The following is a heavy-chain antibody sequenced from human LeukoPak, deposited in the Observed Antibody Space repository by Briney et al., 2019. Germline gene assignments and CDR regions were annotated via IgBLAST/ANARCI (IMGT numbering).Heavy chain of an antibody. Sequence: PSETLSLTCAVYGGSFSGYCWSWIRQPPGKGLEWIGEINHSGSTNYNPSLKSRVTISVDTSKNQFSLKLSSVTAADTAVYYCARGYSSSWYPNYYFDYWGQGTLVTVSS. CDR2: INHSGST. D-gene: IGHD6-13*01. CDR3: ARGYSSSWYPNYYFDY. CDR1: GGSFSGYC. J-gene: IGHJ4*02. V-gene: IGHV4-34*01.